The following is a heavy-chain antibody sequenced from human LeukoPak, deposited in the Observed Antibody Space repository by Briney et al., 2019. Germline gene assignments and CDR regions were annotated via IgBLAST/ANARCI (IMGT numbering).Heavy chain of an antibody. CDR1: GFTFSSFD. V-gene: IGHV3-13*01. CDR3: ARGPPRGKYYYMDV. D-gene: IGHD1-1*01. J-gene: IGHJ6*03. Sequence: GGSLRLSCAASGFTFSSFDMHWVRHPTGQGLEWVSTIGSASDTYYPGSVEGRFTLSRDNAKNSLYLQMNSLTAGDTAVYYCARGPPRGKYYYMDVWGKGTTVTVSS. CDR2: IGSASDT.